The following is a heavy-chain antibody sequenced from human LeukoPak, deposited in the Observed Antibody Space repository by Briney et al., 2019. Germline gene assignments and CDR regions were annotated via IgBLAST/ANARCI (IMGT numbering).Heavy chain of an antibody. CDR1: GFTFSSYS. CDR2: ISSSSSTI. D-gene: IGHD3-9*01. Sequence: GGSLRLSCAASGFTFSSYSMNWVRQAPGRGPEWVSYISSSSSTIYYADSVKGRFTISRDNAKNSLYLQMNSLRAEDTAVYYCARDDILTGFKGCFDYWGQGTLVTVSS. CDR3: ARDDILTGFKGCFDY. V-gene: IGHV3-48*04. J-gene: IGHJ4*02.